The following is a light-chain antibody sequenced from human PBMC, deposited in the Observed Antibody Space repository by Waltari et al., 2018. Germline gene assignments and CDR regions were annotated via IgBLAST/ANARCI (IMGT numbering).Light chain of an antibody. CDR3: CSYVSTYTYV. J-gene: IGLJ1*01. V-gene: IGLV2-11*01. CDR2: DVI. CDR1: SRDVGGYNS. Sequence: QSALTQPRSVSGSPGQSVTISCTGTSRDVGGYNSVSWYQQHPGKAPKLIIYDVIQRPSGVPYRFSGSKSGNTASLTISGFQAEDEADYYCCSYVSTYTYVFGTGTKVTVL.